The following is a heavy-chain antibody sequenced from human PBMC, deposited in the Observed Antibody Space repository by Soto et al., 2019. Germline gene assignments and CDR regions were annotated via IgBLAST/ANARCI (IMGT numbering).Heavy chain of an antibody. CDR2: IVVGSGGT. Sequence: ASVKVSCKASGFTFSHSAMQWVRQARGQSLEWIGWIVVGSGGTNYAQKFQGWVTMTRDTSISTAYMELSSLRSEDTAVYYCARDDVDTAMPYGMDVWGQGTTVTVSS. J-gene: IGHJ6*02. V-gene: IGHV1-58*02. CDR3: ARDDVDTAMPYGMDV. D-gene: IGHD5-18*01. CDR1: GFTFSHSA.